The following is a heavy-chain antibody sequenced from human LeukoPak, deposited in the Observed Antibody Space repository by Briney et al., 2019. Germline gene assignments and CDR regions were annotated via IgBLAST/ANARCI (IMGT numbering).Heavy chain of an antibody. J-gene: IGHJ4*02. CDR2: ISSSGSTI. CDR1: GFTFSDYY. D-gene: IGHD3-10*01. V-gene: IGHV3-11*01. Sequence: GGSLRLSCAASGFTFSDYYMSWIRQAPGKGLEWVSYISSSGSTIYYADSVKGRFTISRDNAKNSLYPQMNSLRAEDTAVYYCARDPARSPYYYGSGISGYWGQGTLVTVSS. CDR3: ARDPARSPYYYGSGISGY.